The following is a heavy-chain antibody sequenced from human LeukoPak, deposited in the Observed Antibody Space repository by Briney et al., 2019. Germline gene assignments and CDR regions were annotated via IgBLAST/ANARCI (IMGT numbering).Heavy chain of an antibody. V-gene: IGHV4-39*07. J-gene: IGHJ5*02. Sequence: PSETLSLTCTVSGGSISSSSYYWGWIRQPPGKGLEWIGSIYYSGSTYYNPSLKSRVTISVDTSKNQFSLKLSSVTAADTAVYYCASDHCSGGSCYNWFDPWGQGTLVTVSS. CDR3: ASDHCSGGSCYNWFDP. CDR2: IYYSGST. D-gene: IGHD2-15*01. CDR1: GGSISSSSYY.